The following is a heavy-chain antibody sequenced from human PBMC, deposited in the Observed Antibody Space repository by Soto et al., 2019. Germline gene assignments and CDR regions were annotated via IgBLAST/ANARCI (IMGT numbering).Heavy chain of an antibody. D-gene: IGHD3-22*01. J-gene: IGHJ4*02. CDR2: ISGSGGST. CDR3: AKDRGASSGYSGPYFDY. V-gene: IGHV3-23*01. CDR1: GFTFSSYA. Sequence: PGGSLRLSFAACGFTFSSYAMSWVRQAPGKGLEWVSAISGSGGSTYYADSVKGRFTISRDNSKNTLYLQMNSLRAEDTAVYYCAKDRGASSGYSGPYFDYWGQGTLVTVSS.